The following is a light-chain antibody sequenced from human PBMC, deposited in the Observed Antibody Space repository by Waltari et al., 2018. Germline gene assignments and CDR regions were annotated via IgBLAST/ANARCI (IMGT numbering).Light chain of an antibody. V-gene: IGKV3-20*01. CDR3: QQYGSSPWT. J-gene: IGKJ1*01. CDR2: GAS. CDR1: QSVTSSY. Sequence: EIVLTQSPGTLSLSPGERGTLSCSASQSVTSSYLAWYQQRPGQAPSLLIYGASSRATGIPDRFSGSGSGTDFTLTISRLEPEDFAVYYCQQYGSSPWTFGQGTKVEIK.